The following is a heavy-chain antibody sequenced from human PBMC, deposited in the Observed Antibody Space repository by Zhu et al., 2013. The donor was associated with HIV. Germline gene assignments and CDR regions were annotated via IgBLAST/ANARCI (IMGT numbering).Heavy chain of an antibody. D-gene: IGHD6-19*01. J-gene: IGHJ5*02. V-gene: IGHV1-2*02. Sequence: QVQLVQSGAEVKKPGASVRVSCKASGYTFTGHYIHWLRQAPGHGLEWMGWINPNSGGTNYAQKFQGRVTMTRDTSISTDYMELSNLRSDDTAVYYCATVPAVPGNHPDWFDPWGQGTLVTVSS. CDR2: INPNSGGT. CDR1: GYTFTGHY. CDR3: ATVPAVPGNHPDWFDP.